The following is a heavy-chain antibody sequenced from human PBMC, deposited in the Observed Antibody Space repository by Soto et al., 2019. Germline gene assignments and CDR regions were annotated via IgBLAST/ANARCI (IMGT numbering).Heavy chain of an antibody. Sequence: PSETLSLTCAVYGGSFSGYYWSWIRQPPGKGLEWIGEINHSGSTNYNPSLKSRVTISVDTSKNQFSLKLSSVTAADTAVYYCASGDYDFWSGYYNGFDPWGQGTLVTVSS. J-gene: IGHJ5*02. CDR3: ASGDYDFWSGYYNGFDP. D-gene: IGHD3-3*01. CDR1: GGSFSGYY. V-gene: IGHV4-34*01. CDR2: INHSGST.